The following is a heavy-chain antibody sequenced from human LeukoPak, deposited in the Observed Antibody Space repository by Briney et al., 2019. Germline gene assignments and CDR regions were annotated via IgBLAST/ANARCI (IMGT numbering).Heavy chain of an antibody. CDR3: ARTVAGSGIDYFDY. D-gene: IGHD6-19*01. Sequence: GGSLRLSCAASGFTFSDYYMSWIRQAPGKGLEWVSYISSSSSYTNYADSVKGRFTISRDNSKNTLYLQMNTLGAEDTAVYYCARTVAGSGIDYFDYWGQGTLVTVSS. J-gene: IGHJ4*02. CDR1: GFTFSDYY. CDR2: ISSSSSYT. V-gene: IGHV3-11*03.